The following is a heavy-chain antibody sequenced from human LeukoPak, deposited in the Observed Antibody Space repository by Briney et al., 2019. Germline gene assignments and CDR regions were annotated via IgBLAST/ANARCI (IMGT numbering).Heavy chain of an antibody. J-gene: IGHJ4*02. D-gene: IGHD2-2*01. CDR1: GFTVSSNY. V-gene: IGHV3-15*01. CDR3: TTPLIVPAATPVDY. CDR2: IKSKTDGGTT. Sequence: GGSLRLSCAASGFTVSSNYMSWVRQAPGKGLEWVGRIKSKTDGGTTDYAAPVKGRFTISRDDSKNTLYLQMNSLKTGDTAVYYCTTPLIVPAATPVDYWGQGTLVTVSS.